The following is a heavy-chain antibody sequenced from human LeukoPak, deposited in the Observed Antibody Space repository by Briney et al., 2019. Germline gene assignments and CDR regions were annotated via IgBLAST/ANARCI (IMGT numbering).Heavy chain of an antibody. V-gene: IGHV3-11*01. Sequence: PGGSLRLSCAASGFTFSDYYMSWIRQAPGKGLEWVSYISSSGSTIFYADSVKGRFTISRDNAKNSLYLQMNSLRAEDTAVYYCARDMYYGSGTPMQFGMDVWGQGTTVTVS. CDR2: ISSSGSTI. CDR3: ARDMYYGSGTPMQFGMDV. CDR1: GFTFSDYY. J-gene: IGHJ6*02. D-gene: IGHD3-10*01.